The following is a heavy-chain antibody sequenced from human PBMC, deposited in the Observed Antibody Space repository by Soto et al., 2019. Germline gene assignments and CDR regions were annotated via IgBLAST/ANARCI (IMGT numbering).Heavy chain of an antibody. CDR1: GYTFTSYD. CDR2: MNPNSGNT. J-gene: IGHJ6*03. Sequence: QVQLVQSGAEVKKPGASVKVSCKASGYTFTSYDINWVRQATGQGLEWMGWMNPNSGNTGYAQKFQGRVTMTRNTSISTAYMELSSLRSEDTAVYYCARGRHWNYATTYYYYYMDVWGKGTTVTVSS. V-gene: IGHV1-8*01. CDR3: ARGRHWNYATTYYYYYMDV. D-gene: IGHD1-7*01.